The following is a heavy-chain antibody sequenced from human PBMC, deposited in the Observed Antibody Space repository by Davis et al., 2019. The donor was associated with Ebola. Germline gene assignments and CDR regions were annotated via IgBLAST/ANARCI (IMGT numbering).Heavy chain of an antibody. V-gene: IGHV3-33*01. CDR2: IWYDGSNK. CDR3: TFLYSSGSNY. CDR1: GFTFSSYG. Sequence: GESLKISCAASGFTFSSYGMHWVRQAPGKGLEWVAVIWYDGSNKYYADSVKGRFTISRDNSKNTLYLQMNSLKTEDTAVYYCTFLYSSGSNYWGQGTLVTVSS. J-gene: IGHJ4*02. D-gene: IGHD6-19*01.